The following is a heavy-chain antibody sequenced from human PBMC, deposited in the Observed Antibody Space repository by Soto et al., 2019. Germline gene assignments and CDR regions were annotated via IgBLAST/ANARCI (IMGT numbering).Heavy chain of an antibody. CDR1: GFTFSRYA. CDR2: ISYDGSNK. V-gene: IGHV3-30-3*01. D-gene: IGHD3-22*01. J-gene: IGHJ5*02. Sequence: QVQLVESGGGVVQPGRSLRLSCATSGFTFSRYAMHWVRQAPGKGLEWVALISYDGSNKYYADSVKGRFTISRDNSKNTLYLQMNSLRAEDTAVYYCARSLDYYDSSGSTLGWFDPWGQGTLVTVSS. CDR3: ARSLDYYDSSGSTLGWFDP.